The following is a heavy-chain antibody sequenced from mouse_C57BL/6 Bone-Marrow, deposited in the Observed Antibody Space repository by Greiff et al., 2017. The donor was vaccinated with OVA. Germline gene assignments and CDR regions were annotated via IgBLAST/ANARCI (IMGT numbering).Heavy chain of an antibody. CDR3: ARDSSNYYGRGCAY. CDR2: INPNNGGT. D-gene: IGHD1-1*01. CDR1: GYTFTDYY. V-gene: IGHV1-26*01. J-gene: IGHJ3*01. Sequence: EVQLQQSGPELVKPGASVKISCKASGYTFTDYYMNWVKQSHGKSLEWIGDINPNNGGTSYNQKFKGKATLTVDKSSSTAYMELRSLTSEDSAVYYCARDSSNYYGRGCAYWGQGTLVTVSA.